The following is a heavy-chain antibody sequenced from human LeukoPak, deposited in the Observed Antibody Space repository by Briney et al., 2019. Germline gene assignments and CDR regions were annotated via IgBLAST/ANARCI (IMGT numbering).Heavy chain of an antibody. CDR2: ISGSGGST. CDR1: GVSISSSN. D-gene: IGHD6-6*01. J-gene: IGHJ6*03. CDR3: AKRGNSSSSGTQRSVSYYYYYMDV. Sequence: QASGTLSLTCAVSGVSISSSNWWHWVRQPPGKGLEWVSAISGSGGSTYYADSVKGRFTIPRDNSKNTLYLQMNSLRAEDTAVYYCAKRGNSSSSGTQRSVSYYYYYMDVWGKGTTVTVSS. V-gene: IGHV3-23*01.